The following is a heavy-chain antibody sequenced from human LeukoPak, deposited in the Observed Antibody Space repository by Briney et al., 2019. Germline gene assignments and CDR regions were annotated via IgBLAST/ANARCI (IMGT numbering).Heavy chain of an antibody. Sequence: SETLSLTCAVYGGSFSGYYWSWIRQPPGKGLEWIGEINHSGSTNYNPSLKSRVTISVDTYKNQFSLTLSSVTAADTAVYFCVRGTYFXDVSGYFAYWXRGXQVTVS. CDR1: GGSFSGYY. CDR3: VRGTYFXDVSGYFAY. J-gene: IGHJ4*02. D-gene: IGHD1-26*01. CDR2: INHSGST. V-gene: IGHV4-34*01.